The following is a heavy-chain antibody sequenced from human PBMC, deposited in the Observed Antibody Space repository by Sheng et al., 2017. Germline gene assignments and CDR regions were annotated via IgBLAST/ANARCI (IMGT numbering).Heavy chain of an antibody. CDR3: AKAPSY. Sequence: QVQLQESGPGLVKPSETLSLTCAVSGYSISSDYYWGWIRQPQEGLEWIASFYPRGSTYYNPSLKSRVTISLDTSKNQFSLRLSSVTAADTAVYYCAKAPSYWGQGTLVTVSS. J-gene: IGHJ4*02. V-gene: IGHV4-38-2*01. CDR1: GYSISSDYY. CDR2: FYPRGST.